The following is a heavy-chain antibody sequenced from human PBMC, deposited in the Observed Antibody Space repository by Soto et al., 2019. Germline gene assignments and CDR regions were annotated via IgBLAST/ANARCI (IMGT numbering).Heavy chain of an antibody. J-gene: IGHJ4*02. D-gene: IGHD2-15*01. V-gene: IGHV4-34*01. Sequence: QVQLQQWGAGLLKPSETLSLTCAVYGGSFSGYYWSWIRQPPGKGLEWIGEINHSGSTNYNPSLKSRVTIPVDTSKNQLSLKLSSVTAADTAVYYCARRYCSGGSCYSYGVGSFDFWGQGTPVTVSS. CDR1: GGSFSGYY. CDR2: INHSGST. CDR3: ARRYCSGGSCYSYGVGSFDF.